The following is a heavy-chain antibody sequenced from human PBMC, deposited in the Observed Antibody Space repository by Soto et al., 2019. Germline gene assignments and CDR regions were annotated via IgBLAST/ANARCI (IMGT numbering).Heavy chain of an antibody. J-gene: IGHJ3*02. CDR1: GFTCSSYD. CDR2: ILVGGST. V-gene: IGHV3-23*01. Sequence: HPGGSLRLSCAASGFTCSSYDMSWVRQAPGKGLEWVSTILVGGSTHYPDSVKGRFTISRDNSKNTVFLQMNSLTAGDTAVYYCAKATATGGGAFDICGQGTMVTVS. D-gene: IGHD2-8*02. CDR3: AKATATGGGAFDI.